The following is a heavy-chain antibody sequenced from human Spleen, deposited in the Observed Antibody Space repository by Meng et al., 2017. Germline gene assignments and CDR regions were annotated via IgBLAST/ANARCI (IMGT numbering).Heavy chain of an antibody. CDR2: IYPGDSET. CDR3: ARAMIRGVDPNFDY. V-gene: IGHV5-51*01. D-gene: IGHD3-10*01. CDR1: GYSFTNYW. Sequence: GESLKISCKGSGYSFTNYWIGWVRQMPGKGLEWMGIIYPGDSETRYSPSSQGQVTISADKSISTAYLQWSSLKASDTAIYYCARAMIRGVDPNFDYWGQGTLVTVSS. J-gene: IGHJ4*02.